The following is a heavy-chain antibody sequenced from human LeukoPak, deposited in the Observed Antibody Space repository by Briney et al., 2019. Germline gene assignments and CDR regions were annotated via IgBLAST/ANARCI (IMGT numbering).Heavy chain of an antibody. V-gene: IGHV1-2*02. D-gene: IGHD6-13*01. CDR3: ARDGTLSGTWNDF. CDR1: GYTFTGYY. J-gene: IGHJ4*02. Sequence: ASVKVSCKASGYTFTGYYMHWVRQAPGQGLEWMGWINSNSGVTKYAQQFLDRVTMTRDKSTSTAYMELSRLTPGDTAIYYCARDGTLSGTWNDFWGQGSLVTVSS. CDR2: INSNSGVT.